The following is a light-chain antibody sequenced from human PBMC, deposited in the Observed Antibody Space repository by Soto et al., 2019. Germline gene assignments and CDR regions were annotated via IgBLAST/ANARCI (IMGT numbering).Light chain of an antibody. V-gene: IGKV3-15*01. CDR3: QQYNYWPPIT. J-gene: IGKJ5*01. CDR1: QSVAGN. CDR2: GAS. Sequence: EIVMTQSPATLSVSPGERATLSCRASQSVAGNLAWYQQKPGQAPRLLIYGASTRATGIPARFSGSGSGTEFTLTISSLQSEDLAVYYCQQYNYWPPITFGQGTRLEMK.